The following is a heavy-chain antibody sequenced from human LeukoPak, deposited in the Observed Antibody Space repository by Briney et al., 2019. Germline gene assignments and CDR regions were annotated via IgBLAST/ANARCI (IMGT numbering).Heavy chain of an antibody. Sequence: ASVKVSCKASGYTFTGYYMHWVRQAPGQGLEWMGWINPNSGGTNCAQKFQGRVTMTRDTSISTAYMELSRLRSDDTAVYYCARVAPNYDFWSGYYDYWGQGTLVTVSS. D-gene: IGHD3-3*01. CDR3: ARVAPNYDFWSGYYDY. CDR1: GYTFTGYY. V-gene: IGHV1-2*02. CDR2: INPNSGGT. J-gene: IGHJ4*02.